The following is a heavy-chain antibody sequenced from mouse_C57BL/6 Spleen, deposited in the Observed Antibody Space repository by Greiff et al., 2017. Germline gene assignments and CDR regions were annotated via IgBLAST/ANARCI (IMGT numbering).Heavy chain of an antibody. CDR2: IYPGDGDT. Sequence: VQLQQSGAELVKPGASVKISCKASGYAFSSYWMNWVKQRPGKGLEWIGQIYPGDGDTNYNGKFKGQATLTADKSSSTAYMQLSHLTSEDSAVYFSARKDISYAMDYWGQGTSVTVSS. D-gene: IGHD3-2*01. J-gene: IGHJ4*01. CDR1: GYAFSSYW. V-gene: IGHV1-80*01. CDR3: ARKDISYAMDY.